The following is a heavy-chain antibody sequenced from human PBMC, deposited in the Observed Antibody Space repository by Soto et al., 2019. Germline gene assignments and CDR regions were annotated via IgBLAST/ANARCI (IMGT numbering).Heavy chain of an antibody. CDR3: ARDYSASSAGMDV. J-gene: IGHJ6*02. D-gene: IGHD6-6*01. CDR1: GFTFRTYE. Sequence: GALRLSCAASGFTFRTYEMNWVRQAPGKGLEWVSYISDSGGTIYYADSVRDRFTTSRDNGKNSLYLQMNNLRAEDTAVYYCARDYSASSAGMDVWGQGTTVTVSS. CDR2: ISDSGGTI. V-gene: IGHV3-48*03.